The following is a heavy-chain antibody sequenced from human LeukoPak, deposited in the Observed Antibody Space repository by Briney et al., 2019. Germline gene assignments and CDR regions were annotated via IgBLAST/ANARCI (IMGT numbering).Heavy chain of an antibody. CDR2: ISAYNDNT. V-gene: IGHV1-18*01. Sequence: GASVKVSCKASGYTFTSYGISWVRQAPGQGLEWMGWISAYNDNTYYAQKVQGRVTMTRDTSTTTAYMELRSLRSDDTAVYYCARDYYGWGILYAMHVWGQGPTVTVSS. J-gene: IGHJ6*02. CDR1: GYTFTSYG. CDR3: ARDYYGWGILYAMHV. D-gene: IGHD3-10*01.